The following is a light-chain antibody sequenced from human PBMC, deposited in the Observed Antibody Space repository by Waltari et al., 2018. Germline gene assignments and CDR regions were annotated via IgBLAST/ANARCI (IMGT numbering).Light chain of an antibody. CDR2: DAS. J-gene: IGKJ4*01. CDR3: QQRSNWPPVT. CDR1: QSVSSY. V-gene: IGKV3-11*01. Sequence: DIVLTQSPATLSLSPRERATLSCRASQSVSSYLAWYQQKPGQAPRLLIYDASNRATGIPARFSGSGSGTDFTITISSLEPEDFAVYYCQQRSNWPPVTFGGGTKVEIK.